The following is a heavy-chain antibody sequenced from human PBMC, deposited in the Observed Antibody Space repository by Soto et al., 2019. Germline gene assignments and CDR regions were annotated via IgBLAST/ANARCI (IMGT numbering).Heavy chain of an antibody. CDR1: GYTFTGYY. CDR2: INPNSGGT. D-gene: IGHD1-1*01. J-gene: IGHJ6*02. CDR3: ARDEYTTHPGLYGMDV. Sequence: ASVKGSCKASGYTFTGYYMHWVRQAPGQGLEWMGWINPNSGGTNYAQKFQGWVTMTRDTSISTAYMELSRLRSDGTAVYYCARDEYTTHPGLYGMDVWGQGTTVTVSS. V-gene: IGHV1-2*04.